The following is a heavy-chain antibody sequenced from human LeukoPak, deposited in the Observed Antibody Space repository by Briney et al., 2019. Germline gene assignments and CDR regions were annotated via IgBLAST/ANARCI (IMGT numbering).Heavy chain of an antibody. V-gene: IGHV3-48*03. Sequence: GGSLRLSCAASGFTFSSYEMNWVRQAPGKGLEWISYISSSGRTIYYAESVKGRFTISRDNAKNSLYLQMNSLRAEDTAVYYCARVASRGQEDYWGQGTLVTVSS. J-gene: IGHJ4*02. CDR3: ARVASRGQEDY. D-gene: IGHD5-12*01. CDR1: GFTFSSYE. CDR2: ISSSGRTI.